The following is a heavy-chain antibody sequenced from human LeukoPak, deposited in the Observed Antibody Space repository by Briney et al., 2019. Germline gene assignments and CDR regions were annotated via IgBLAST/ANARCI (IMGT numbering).Heavy chain of an antibody. CDR1: GFTFSSYS. V-gene: IGHV3-21*04. D-gene: IGHD3-10*01. J-gene: IGHJ6*02. Sequence: GGSLRLSCAASGFTFSSYSMTWVRQAPGKGLEWVSSISSSSSYIYYADSVKGRFTISRDNAKNSLYLQMNSLRAEDTAVYYCAKDPYRVLYYYYGMDVWGQGTTVTVSS. CDR3: AKDPYRVLYYYYGMDV. CDR2: ISSSSSYI.